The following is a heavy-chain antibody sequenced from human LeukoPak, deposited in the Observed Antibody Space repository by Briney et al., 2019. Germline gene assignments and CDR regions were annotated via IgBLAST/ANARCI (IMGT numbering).Heavy chain of an antibody. CDR3: ARDLGYSYGYGTLDY. Sequence: GGSLRLSCAASGFTFSSYSMSWVRQAPGKGLEWISYISSSSSTIYYADSVKGRFTISRDNAKNSLYLQMNSLRDEDTAVYYCARDLGYSYGYGTLDYWGQGTLVTVSS. CDR1: GFTFSSYS. V-gene: IGHV3-48*02. J-gene: IGHJ4*02. CDR2: ISSSSSTI. D-gene: IGHD5-18*01.